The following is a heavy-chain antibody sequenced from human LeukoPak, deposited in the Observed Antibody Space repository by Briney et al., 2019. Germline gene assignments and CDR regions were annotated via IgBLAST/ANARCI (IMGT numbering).Heavy chain of an antibody. Sequence: GGPLRLSCAASGFTFSSYAMSWVRQAPGKGLEWASAISGSGGSTYYADSVKGRFTISRDNSKNTLYLQMNSLRAEDTAVYYCANPSSGDSSEDYFDYWGQGTLVTVSS. J-gene: IGHJ4*02. CDR3: ANPSSGDSSEDYFDY. V-gene: IGHV3-23*01. D-gene: IGHD3-22*01. CDR2: ISGSGGST. CDR1: GFTFSSYA.